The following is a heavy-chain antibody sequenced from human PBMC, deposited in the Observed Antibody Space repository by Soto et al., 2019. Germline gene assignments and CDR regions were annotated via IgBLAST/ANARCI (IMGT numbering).Heavy chain of an antibody. V-gene: IGHV4-61*01. CDR1: GGSVSSGSYY. CDR3: AREVGGGRQYYFDS. J-gene: IGHJ4*02. D-gene: IGHD3-16*01. CDR2: IYYSGST. Sequence: LSLTCTVSGGSVSSGSYYWGWIRQPPGKGLEWIGYIYYSGSTNYNPSLKSRVTISVDTSKNQFSLKLSSVTAADTAVFYCAREVGGGRQYYFDSWGLGTLATVSS.